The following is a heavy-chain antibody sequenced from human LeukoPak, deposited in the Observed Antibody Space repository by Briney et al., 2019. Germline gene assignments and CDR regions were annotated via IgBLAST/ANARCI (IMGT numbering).Heavy chain of an antibody. V-gene: IGHV3-30*02. CDR3: AREDYYDSGSNDY. Sequence: GGSLRLSCAASGFTFSSYGMHWVRQAPGKGLEWVAFIRYDGSNKYYADSVKGRFTISRDNSKNTLYLQMNSLRAEDTAVYYCAREDYYDSGSNDYWGQGTLVTVSS. D-gene: IGHD3-22*01. CDR2: IRYDGSNK. J-gene: IGHJ4*02. CDR1: GFTFSSYG.